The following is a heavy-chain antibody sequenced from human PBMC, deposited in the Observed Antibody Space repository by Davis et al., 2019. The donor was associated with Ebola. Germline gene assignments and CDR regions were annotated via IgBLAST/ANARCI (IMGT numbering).Heavy chain of an antibody. D-gene: IGHD3-9*01. V-gene: IGHV1-69*13. Sequence: SVKVSCKASGGTFSSYAISWVRQAPGQGLEWMGGIIPIFGTANYAQKFQGRVTITADESTSTAYMELSRLRSDDTAVYYCARDYDILTGSFDPWGQGTLVTVSS. J-gene: IGHJ5*02. CDR3: ARDYDILTGSFDP. CDR2: IIPIFGTA. CDR1: GGTFSSYA.